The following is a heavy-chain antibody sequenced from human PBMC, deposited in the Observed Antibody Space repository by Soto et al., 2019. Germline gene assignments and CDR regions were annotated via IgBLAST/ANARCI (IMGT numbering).Heavy chain of an antibody. Sequence: QVQLVQSGAEVKKPGSSVRVSCKVSGGSFRNYGITWVRQSPGQGLEWMGGIMPVFGTAVYAQKFQGRVTISADELTTTASLALRSLSSDDTAVYFCARARDYDLLTAREYALDVWGQGTTVTV. V-gene: IGHV1-69*01. CDR1: GGSFRNYG. D-gene: IGHD3-9*01. J-gene: IGHJ6*02. CDR3: ARARDYDLLTAREYALDV. CDR2: IMPVFGTA.